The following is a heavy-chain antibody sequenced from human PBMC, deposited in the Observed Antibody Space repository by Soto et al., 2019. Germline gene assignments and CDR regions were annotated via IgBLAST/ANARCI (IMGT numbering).Heavy chain of an antibody. V-gene: IGHV3-7*05. J-gene: IGHJ5*02. CDR1: GFTFSSSW. CDR2: IKQDGSEK. CDR3: AIDRPNSSSWSWFDT. Sequence: EVQLVESGGGLVQPGGSLRLSCAASGFTFSSSWMSWVRQAPGKGLEWVANIKQDGSEKYYADSVKGRFTISRDNANISLYLQMNRLRAEDTAVYYCAIDRPNSSSWSWFDTWGQGTLVTVSS. D-gene: IGHD6-13*01.